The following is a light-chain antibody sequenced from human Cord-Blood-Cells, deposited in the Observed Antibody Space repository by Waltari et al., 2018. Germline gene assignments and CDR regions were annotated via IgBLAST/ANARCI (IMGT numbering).Light chain of an antibody. Sequence: QSALTQPASVSGSPGPSITISCTGTSSDVAGYNYVSWYKPHPGKHPKLMIYDVSYRPSGVSNRFAGSKSGNTASLTISGLQAEDEADYYCSSYTSSGTLVVFGGGTKLTVL. CDR3: SSYTSSGTLVV. V-gene: IGLV2-14*01. CDR2: DVS. J-gene: IGLJ2*01. CDR1: SSDVAGYNY.